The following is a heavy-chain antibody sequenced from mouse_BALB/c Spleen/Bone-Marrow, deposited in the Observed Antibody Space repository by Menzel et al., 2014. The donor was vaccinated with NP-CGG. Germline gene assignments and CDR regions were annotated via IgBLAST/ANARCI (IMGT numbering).Heavy chain of an antibody. D-gene: IGHD4-1*01. V-gene: IGHV1-54*01. CDR2: INPGSGGI. J-gene: IGHJ3*01. CDR1: GYAFTNYW. CDR3: ARELGRGFAY. Sequence: QVQLQQSGVELVRPGTSVKVSCKASGYAFTNYWIEWVKQRPGQGLEWIGVINPGSGGINYNEKFKGKATLTADKSSNTAYMQLSSLASDDSAVYFCARELGRGFAYWGQGTLVTVSA.